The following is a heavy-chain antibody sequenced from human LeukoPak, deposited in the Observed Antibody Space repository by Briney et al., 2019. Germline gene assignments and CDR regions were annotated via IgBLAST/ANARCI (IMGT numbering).Heavy chain of an antibody. CDR3: ARARLSGVVVPAEPPGQEEETYYFDY. J-gene: IGHJ4*02. V-gene: IGHV1-69*04. CDR1: GGTFSSYA. Sequence: GASVKVSCKASGGTFSSYAISWVRQAPGQGLEWMGRIIPILGIANYAQKFQGRVTITADKSTSTAYMELSSLRSEDTGVYYCARARLSGVVVPAEPPGQEEETYYFDYWGQGTLVTVSS. CDR2: IIPILGIA. D-gene: IGHD2-2*01.